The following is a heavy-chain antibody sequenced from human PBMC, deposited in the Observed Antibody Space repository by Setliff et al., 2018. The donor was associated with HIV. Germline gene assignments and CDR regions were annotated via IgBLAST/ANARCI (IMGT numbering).Heavy chain of an antibody. CDR2: ISAYNGNT. J-gene: IGHJ5*02. D-gene: IGHD1-20*01. CDR1: GYTFTSYG. CDR3: ARDIIGEETRRFDP. V-gene: IGHV1-18*01. Sequence: GASVKVSCKASGYTFTSYGISWVRQAPGQGLEWMGWISAYNGNTNYAQKLQGRVTMTTDTSTSTAYMELRSLRSDDTAGYYCARDIIGEETRRFDPWGQGTLVTVSS.